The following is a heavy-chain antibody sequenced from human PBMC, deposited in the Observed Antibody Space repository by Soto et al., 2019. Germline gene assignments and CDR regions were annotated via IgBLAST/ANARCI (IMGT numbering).Heavy chain of an antibody. V-gene: IGHV3-11*05. D-gene: IGHD1-26*01. Sequence: QVQLVESGGGLVKPGGPLRLSCAASGFTFSDYYMSWIRQAPGMGLEWVSYISSSSKNTNYADSVKGRFTISRDNAKNSLYLQMNSLRAEDTAVYYCASAAPGSYSYFAHWGQATLVTVSS. J-gene: IGHJ4*02. CDR2: ISSSSKNT. CDR1: GFTFSDYY. CDR3: ASAAPGSYSYFAH.